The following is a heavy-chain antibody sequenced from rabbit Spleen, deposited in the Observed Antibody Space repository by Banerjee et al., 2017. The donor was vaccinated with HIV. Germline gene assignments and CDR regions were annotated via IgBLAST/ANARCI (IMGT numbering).Heavy chain of an antibody. J-gene: IGHJ6*01. CDR1: ASSFSDRDV. Sequence: QEQLVESGGGLVKPEGSLTLNCKAFASSFSDRDVMRWDRQAPGQGLEWNACINAATGKPVYAPWAKGRFTISRTSSTTVTLQMTSLTAADTATYFCARDLAGVIGWNFGWWGPGTLVTVS. CDR3: ARDLAGVIGWNFGW. V-gene: IGHV1S45*01. CDR2: INAATGKP. D-gene: IGHD4-1*01.